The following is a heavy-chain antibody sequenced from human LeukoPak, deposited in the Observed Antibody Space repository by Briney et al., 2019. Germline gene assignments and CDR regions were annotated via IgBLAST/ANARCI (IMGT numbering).Heavy chain of an antibody. CDR2: INHSGST. J-gene: IGHJ6*03. Sequence: KPSETLSLTCAVYGGSFSGYYWSWIRQPPGKGLEWIGEINHSGSTNYNPSLKSRVTISVDTSKNQFSLKLSSVTAADTAVYYCARGLAAAGTYYYYYMDVWGKGTTVTVSS. D-gene: IGHD6-13*01. CDR1: GGSFSGYY. V-gene: IGHV4-34*01. CDR3: ARGLAAAGTYYYYYMDV.